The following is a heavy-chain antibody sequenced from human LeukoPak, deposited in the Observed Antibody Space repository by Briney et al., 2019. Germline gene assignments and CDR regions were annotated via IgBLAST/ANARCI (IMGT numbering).Heavy chain of an antibody. Sequence: GGSLRLSCAASGFTVSSNYMSWVRQAPGKGLEWVSVIYSGGSTYYADSVKGRFTISRDNSKNTLYLQMNSLRAEDTAVYYCATGEMATIYYYYGMDVWGQGTTVTVSS. CDR2: IYSGGST. J-gene: IGHJ6*02. V-gene: IGHV3-66*01. CDR3: ATGEMATIYYYYGMDV. CDR1: GFTVSSNY. D-gene: IGHD5-24*01.